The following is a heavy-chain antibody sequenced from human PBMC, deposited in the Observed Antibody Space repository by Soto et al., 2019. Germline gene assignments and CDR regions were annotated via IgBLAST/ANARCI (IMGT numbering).Heavy chain of an antibody. CDR2: IGTAGDT. D-gene: IGHD3-10*01. V-gene: IGHV3-13*01. CDR3: ARVDYYGSGNYYFDY. CDR1: GFSFSSYD. Sequence: HPGGSLRLSCAASGFSFSSYDMHWVRQATGKGLEWVSAIGTAGDTYYPGSVKGRFTISRENAKNSLYLQMNSPRAEDTAVYYCARVDYYGSGNYYFDYWGQGTLVTVSS. J-gene: IGHJ4*02.